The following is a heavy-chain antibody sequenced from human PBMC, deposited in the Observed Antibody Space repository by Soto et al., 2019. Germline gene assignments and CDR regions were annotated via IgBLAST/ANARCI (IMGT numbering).Heavy chain of an antibody. V-gene: IGHV1-46*01. J-gene: IGHJ6*02. D-gene: IGHD3-10*01. CDR1: GYTFTSYY. CDR3: ARGMVRGVTTDYGMDV. CDR2: INPSGGST. Sequence: ASVKVSCKASGYTFTSYYMHWVRQAPGQGLEWMGIINPSGGSTSYAQRFQGRVTMTRDTSTSTVYMELSSLRSEDTAVYYCARGMVRGVTTDYGMDVWGQGTTVTVSS.